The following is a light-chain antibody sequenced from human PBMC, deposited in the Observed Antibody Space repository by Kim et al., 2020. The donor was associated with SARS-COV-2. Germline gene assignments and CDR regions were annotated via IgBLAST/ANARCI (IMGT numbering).Light chain of an antibody. CDR1: SGSIAVNY. CDR3: QSYDSSNWV. V-gene: IGLV6-57*03. Sequence: GKTVTSSCTRSSGSIAVNYVQWYQQRPGSAPTTVIYEDNQRPSGVPDRFSGSIDSSSNSASLTISGLKTEDEADYYCQSYDSSNWVFGGGTQLTVL. CDR2: EDN. J-gene: IGLJ3*02.